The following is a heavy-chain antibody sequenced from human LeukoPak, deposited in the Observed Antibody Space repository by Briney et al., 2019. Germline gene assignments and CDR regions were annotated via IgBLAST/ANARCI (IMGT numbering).Heavy chain of an antibody. CDR1: GGTFISYT. V-gene: IGHV1-69*02. CDR2: IIPILGIA. J-gene: IGHJ4*02. Sequence: SVKVSCKASGGTFISYTISWVRQAPGLGVEWMGRIIPILGIANYAQKFQGRVTITAGKSTSTAYMELSSLRSEDTAVYYCAFINHPFDYWGQGTLVTVSS. CDR3: AFINHPFDY. D-gene: IGHD1-14*01.